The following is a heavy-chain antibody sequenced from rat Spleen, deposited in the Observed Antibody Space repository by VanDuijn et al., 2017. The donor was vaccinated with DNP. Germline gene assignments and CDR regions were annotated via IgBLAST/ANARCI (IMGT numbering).Heavy chain of an antibody. V-gene: IGHV5S11*01. J-gene: IGHJ2*01. Sequence: EVQLMESGGDLVQPGRSLKLSCVASGFTFSNYYMAWVRQAPRKGLEWVTAISPGGGNIYYRDSVRGRFTISRDDAKSTLYLQMDSLRSEETATYYCAKAGGFSPWYFDYWGQGVMVTVSS. D-gene: IGHD1-11*01. CDR1: GFTFSNYY. CDR2: ISPGGGNI. CDR3: AKAGGFSPWYFDY.